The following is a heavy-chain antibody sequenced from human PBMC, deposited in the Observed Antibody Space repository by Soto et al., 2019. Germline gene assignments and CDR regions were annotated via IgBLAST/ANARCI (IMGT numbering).Heavy chain of an antibody. Sequence: QVQLVESGGGVVQPGRTLRRSCVAPGFTVSNIGMHWVRQAPGQGLEWVAVIWFDGSREYYADSVRGRFTISRDNSKNTLYLQMNSLRADDSALYYCVRGRPRAESTLPLFDAWGQGALVTVSS. D-gene: IGHD6-25*01. J-gene: IGHJ4*02. CDR2: IWFDGSRE. V-gene: IGHV3-33*01. CDR3: VRGRPRAESTLPLFDA. CDR1: GFTVSNIG.